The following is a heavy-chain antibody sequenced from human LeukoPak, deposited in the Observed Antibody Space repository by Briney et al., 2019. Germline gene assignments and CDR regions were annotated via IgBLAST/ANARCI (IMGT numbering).Heavy chain of an antibody. V-gene: IGHV3-30*18. CDR3: AKAPTNTGIAVAGTIDY. Sequence: GGSLRLSCAASGFTFSSYGMHWVRQAPGKGLEWVAVISYDGSNKYYADSVKGRFTISRDNSKNTLYLQMNSLRAEDTAVYYCAKAPTNTGIAVAGTIDYWGQGTLVTVSS. CDR2: ISYDGSNK. J-gene: IGHJ4*02. CDR1: GFTFSSYG. D-gene: IGHD6-19*01.